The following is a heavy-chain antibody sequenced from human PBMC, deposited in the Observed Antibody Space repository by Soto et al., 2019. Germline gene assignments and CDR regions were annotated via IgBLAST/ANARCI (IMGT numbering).Heavy chain of an antibody. D-gene: IGHD2-2*01. Sequence: QVPLVQSGAEVKKPGSSVKVSCQASGGTFSSYAISWVRQAPGQGLEWMGGIIPISGTPNYAQKFQGSVTINADESTNASFKELSSLRSADTAVYYCVRSLGSSTSLDNAYYSYSGRDVWGQGTTVTVSS. CDR2: IIPISGTP. CDR3: VRSLGSSTSLDNAYYSYSGRDV. CDR1: GGTFSSYA. V-gene: IGHV1-69*01. J-gene: IGHJ6*02.